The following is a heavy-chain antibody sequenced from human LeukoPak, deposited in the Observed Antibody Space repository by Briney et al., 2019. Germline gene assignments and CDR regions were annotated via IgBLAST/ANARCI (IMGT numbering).Heavy chain of an antibody. D-gene: IGHD3-10*01. CDR1: GYTFTGYY. V-gene: IGHV1-8*02. Sequence: ASVKVSCKASGYTFTGYYMHWVRQAPGQGLEWMGWMNPNSGNTGYAQKFQGRVTMTRNTSISTAYMELSSLRSEDTAVYYCARSYYGSGSRNFDYWGQGTLVTVSS. J-gene: IGHJ4*02. CDR3: ARSYYGSGSRNFDY. CDR2: MNPNSGNT.